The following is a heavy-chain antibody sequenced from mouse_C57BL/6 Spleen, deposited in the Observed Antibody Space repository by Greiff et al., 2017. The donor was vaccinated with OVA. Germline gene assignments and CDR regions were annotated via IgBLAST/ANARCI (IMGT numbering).Heavy chain of an antibody. Sequence: VQLQQSVAELVRPGASVKLSCTASGFNIKNTYMHWVKQRPEQGLEWIGRIDPANGNTKYAPKFQGKATITADTSSNTAYLQLSSLTSEDTAIYYCARSDYYGSSYDYYYAMDYWGQGTSVTVSS. CDR2: IDPANGNT. V-gene: IGHV14-3*01. CDR3: ARSDYYGSSYDYYYAMDY. D-gene: IGHD1-1*01. CDR1: GFNIKNTY. J-gene: IGHJ4*01.